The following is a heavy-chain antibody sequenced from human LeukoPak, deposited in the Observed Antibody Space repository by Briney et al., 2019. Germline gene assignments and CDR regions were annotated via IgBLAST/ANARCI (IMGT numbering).Heavy chain of an antibody. CDR3: ARDRPLKYYYDSSGYPTDY. D-gene: IGHD3-22*01. V-gene: IGHV1-8*01. CDR1: GYTFTSYD. CDR2: MNPNSGNT. J-gene: IGHJ4*02. Sequence: ASVKVSCKASGYTFTSYDINWVRQATGQGLEWMGWMNPNSGNTGYAQKFQGRVTMTRNTSISTAYMELSSLRSEDTAVYYCARDRPLKYYYDSSGYPTDYWGQGTLVTVSS.